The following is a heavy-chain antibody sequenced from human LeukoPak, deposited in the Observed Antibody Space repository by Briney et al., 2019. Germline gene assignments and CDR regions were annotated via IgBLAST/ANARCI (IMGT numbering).Heavy chain of an antibody. CDR1: GFTFDSNS. D-gene: IGHD7-27*01. J-gene: IGHJ4*02. CDR2: IKQDGSEK. CDR3: AKNWGSLDY. V-gene: IGHV3-7*01. Sequence: PGGPLGLSCAASGFTFDSNSMSWVRQAPGKGLEWVANIKQDGSEKYYVDSVKGRFTISRDNAKNSLYLQMNSLRAEDTAVYYCAKNWGSLDYWGQGTLVTVSS.